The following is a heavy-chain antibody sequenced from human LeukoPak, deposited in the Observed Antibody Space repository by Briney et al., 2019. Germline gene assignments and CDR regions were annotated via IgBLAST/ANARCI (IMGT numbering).Heavy chain of an antibody. J-gene: IGHJ4*02. D-gene: IGHD5-12*01. CDR3: ARDGGYSGYDV. CDR2: IFYSGST. CDR1: GGSISTSNYY. V-gene: IGHV4-39*07. Sequence: SETLSLTCTVSGGSISTSNYYWGWIRQPPGKGLEWIGNIFYSGSTYYGPSLKSRLTISLDTSRNQFSLKLNSVTAADTAVYYCARDGGYSGYDVWGQGTLVTVSS.